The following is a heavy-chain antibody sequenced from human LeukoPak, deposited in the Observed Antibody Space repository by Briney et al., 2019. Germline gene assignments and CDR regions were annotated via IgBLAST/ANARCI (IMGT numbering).Heavy chain of an antibody. V-gene: IGHV3-30*03. CDR2: ISYDGSNK. D-gene: IGHD6-19*01. CDR1: GFTFSSYG. Sequence: GGSLRLSCAASGFTFSSYGMHWVRQAPGKGLEWVAVISYDGSNKYYADSVKGRFTISRDNSKNTLYLQMNSLRAEDTAVYYCARDDTEWLVQVYWGQGTLVTVSS. CDR3: ARDDTEWLVQVY. J-gene: IGHJ4*02.